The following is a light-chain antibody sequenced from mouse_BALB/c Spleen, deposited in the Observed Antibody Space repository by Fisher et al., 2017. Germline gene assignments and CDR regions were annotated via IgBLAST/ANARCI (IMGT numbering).Light chain of an antibody. CDR1: SSVSY. CDR2: LTS. CDR3: HQYHRSPRT. Sequence: IVITQTTALMSASPGEKVTMTCSASSSVSYMYWYQQKPRSSPKPWIYLTSNLASGVPARFSGSGSGTSYSLTISSMEAEDAATYYCHQYHRSPRTFGGGTKLEIK. J-gene: IGKJ1*01. V-gene: IGKV4-61*01.